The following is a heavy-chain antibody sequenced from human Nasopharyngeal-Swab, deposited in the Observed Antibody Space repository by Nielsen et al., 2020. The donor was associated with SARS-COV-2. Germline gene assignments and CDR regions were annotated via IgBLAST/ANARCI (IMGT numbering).Heavy chain of an antibody. Sequence: GESLKISCAASGFTFSHYAMHWLRQAPGKVLEWVAVILYDGRDKNYADSVKGRFTISRDNSKNTLYLQMNSLRAEDTAVYYCARADRGGSYFSEYYYYMDVWGKGTTVTVSS. J-gene: IGHJ6*03. V-gene: IGHV3-30*03. CDR2: ILYDGRDK. CDR3: ARADRGGSYFSEYYYYMDV. CDR1: GFTFSHYA. D-gene: IGHD1-26*01.